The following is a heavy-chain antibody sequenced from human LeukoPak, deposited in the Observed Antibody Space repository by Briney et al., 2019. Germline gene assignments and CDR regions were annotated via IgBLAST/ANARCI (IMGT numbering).Heavy chain of an antibody. CDR3: AKDRYYDSSGYGRGYFDY. J-gene: IGHJ4*02. V-gene: IGHV3-23*01. CDR2: ISGSGGST. Sequence: GGSLRLSCAASGFTFSSYAMSWVRQAPGKGLEWVSAISGSGGSTYYADSVKGRFTISRDNSKNTLYLQMNSLRAEDTAVYYCAKDRYYDSSGYGRGYFDYWGQGTLVTVSS. D-gene: IGHD3-22*01. CDR1: GFTFSSYA.